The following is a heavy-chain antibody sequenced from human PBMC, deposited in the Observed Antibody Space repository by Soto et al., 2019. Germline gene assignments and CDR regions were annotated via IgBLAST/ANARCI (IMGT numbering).Heavy chain of an antibody. CDR1: GFSFDDYA. CDR3: AKGIGFVCY. CDR2: ISGSGDNT. V-gene: IGHV3-23*01. Sequence: EVQLLESGGGLVQPGGSLRLSCAASGFSFDDYAMTWVRQAAGKGLEWVSAISGSGDNTYYADSVKGRFTISRDNSKNTLYLQMNSLRAEDTAVYYCAKGIGFVCYWGQGTLVTVSS. D-gene: IGHD2-2*03. J-gene: IGHJ4*02.